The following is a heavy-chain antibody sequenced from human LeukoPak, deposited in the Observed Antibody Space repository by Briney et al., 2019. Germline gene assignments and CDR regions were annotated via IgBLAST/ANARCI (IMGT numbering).Heavy chain of an antibody. Sequence: GRSLRLSCAASGFTFSSYGMHWVRQAPGKGLEWVAVISYDGSNKYYADSVKGRFTIPRDNSKNTLYLQMNSLRAEDTAVYYCAKDLSPWGDYGGDEFDYWGQGTLVTVSS. D-gene: IGHD4-17*01. CDR3: AKDLSPWGDYGGDEFDY. CDR1: GFTFSSYG. J-gene: IGHJ4*02. V-gene: IGHV3-30*18. CDR2: ISYDGSNK.